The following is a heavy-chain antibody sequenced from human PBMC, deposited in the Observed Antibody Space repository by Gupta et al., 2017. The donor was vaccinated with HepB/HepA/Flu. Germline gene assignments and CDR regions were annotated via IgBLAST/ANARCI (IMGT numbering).Heavy chain of an antibody. J-gene: IGHJ4*02. Sequence: EVQLVESGGGLVQPGRSRRLSCTVSGSSFGDYAMTWVRQAPGKGLEWVGTITSKTDGGRTEYAASVNGRFTISTDDFKSVAYLQMNSLKTEDTAVYFGSRWRMTATLRYWGQGTLVTVSS. CDR3: SRWRMTATLRY. CDR1: GSSFGDYA. CDR2: ITSKTDGGRT. V-gene: IGHV3-49*04. D-gene: IGHD2-21*02.